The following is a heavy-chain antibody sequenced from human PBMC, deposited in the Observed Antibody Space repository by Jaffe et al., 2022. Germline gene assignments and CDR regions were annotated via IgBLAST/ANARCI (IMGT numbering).Heavy chain of an antibody. CDR2: ISSSGSTI. D-gene: IGHD6-19*01. CDR3: ARVGNGISRNSDSSGWYYYYYYMDV. J-gene: IGHJ6*03. V-gene: IGHV3-48*03. Sequence: EVQLVESGGGLVQPGGSLRLSCAASGFTFSSYEMNWVRQAPGKGLEWVSYISSSGSTIYYADSVKGRFTISRDNAKNSLYLQMNSLRAEDTAVYYCARVGNGISRNSDSSGWYYYYYYMDVWGKGTTVTVSS. CDR1: GFTFSSYE.